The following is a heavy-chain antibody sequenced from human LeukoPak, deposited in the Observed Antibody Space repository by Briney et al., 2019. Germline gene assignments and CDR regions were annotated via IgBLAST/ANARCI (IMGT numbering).Heavy chain of an antibody. Sequence: PGGSLRLSCAASGFTFSDYYMSWIRQAPGRGLEWVSYISSSGSTIYYADSVKGRFTISRDNAKNSLYLQMNSLRAEDTAVYYCAREYAGDGYNNWFDPWGQGTLVTVSS. CDR3: AREYAGDGYNNWFDP. CDR2: ISSSGSTI. V-gene: IGHV3-11*01. D-gene: IGHD5-24*01. J-gene: IGHJ5*02. CDR1: GFTFSDYY.